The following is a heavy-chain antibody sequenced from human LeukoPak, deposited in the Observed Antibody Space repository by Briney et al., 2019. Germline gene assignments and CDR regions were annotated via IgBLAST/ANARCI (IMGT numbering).Heavy chain of an antibody. D-gene: IGHD3-22*01. CDR3: AKEAYYYDSSGYSAPFDY. CDR2: ISGSGGGT. Sequence: GGSLRLSCAASGFTFSSYAMSWVRQAPGKGLEWVSAISGSGGGTYYADSVKGRFTISRDNSKNTLYLQMNSLRAEDTAVYYCAKEAYYYDSSGYSAPFDYWGQGTLVTVSS. CDR1: GFTFSSYA. J-gene: IGHJ4*02. V-gene: IGHV3-23*01.